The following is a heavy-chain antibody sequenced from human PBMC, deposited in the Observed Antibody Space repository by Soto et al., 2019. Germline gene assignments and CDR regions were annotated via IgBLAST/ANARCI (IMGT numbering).Heavy chain of an antibody. CDR1: GGSISSSNW. CDR3: ARGAGIAGRALLNWFDP. CDR2: IYHSGST. J-gene: IGHJ5*02. V-gene: IGHV4-4*02. Sequence: QVQLQESGPGLVKPSGTLSLTCAVSGGSISSSNWWSWVRQPPGKGLEWIGEIYHSGSTNYNPSLKGRVTISVDKSKNQFSLKLSSVTAADTAVYYCARGAGIAGRALLNWFDPWGQGTLVTVSS. D-gene: IGHD6-13*01.